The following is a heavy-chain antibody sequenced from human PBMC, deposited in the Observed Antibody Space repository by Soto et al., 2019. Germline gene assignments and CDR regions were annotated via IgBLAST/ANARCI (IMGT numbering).Heavy chain of an antibody. Sequence: QVQLQESVPGLVKSSHTLSLTCTVSGGSISSGDYYWSWIRQPPGKGLEWIGSIYYDGGTYYNPSLKSRLTISLDTSKNQCSLKLSSVTAADTAVYFWARDSLNYYYGMDVWGQGTSVTVSS. J-gene: IGHJ6*02. CDR2: IYYDGGT. CDR3: ARDSLNYYYGMDV. V-gene: IGHV4-30-4*01. CDR1: GGSISSGDYY.